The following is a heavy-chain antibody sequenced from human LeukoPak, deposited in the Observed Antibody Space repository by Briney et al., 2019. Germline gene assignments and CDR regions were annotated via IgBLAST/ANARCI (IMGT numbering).Heavy chain of an antibody. J-gene: IGHJ4*02. CDR3: ARYCSSTSCYNGDY. CDR2: IIPIFGTA. V-gene: IGHV1-69*13. Sequence: ASVKVSCKASGGTFSSYAISWERQAPGQGLEWMGGIIPIFGTANYAQKFQGRVTITADESTSTAYMELSSLRSEDTAVYYCARYCSSTSCYNGDYWGQGTLVTVSS. D-gene: IGHD2-2*02. CDR1: GGTFSSYA.